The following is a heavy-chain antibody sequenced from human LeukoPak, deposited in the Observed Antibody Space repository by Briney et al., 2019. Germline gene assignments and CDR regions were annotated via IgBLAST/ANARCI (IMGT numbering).Heavy chain of an antibody. CDR2: ISADGGNT. CDR1: GFSFDDFA. Sequence: GGSLRLSCAASGFSFDDFAMHWVRQAPGQGLEWVSLISADGGNTYYADSVKGRFTISRDNSKNSLYLQMNSLRTEDTAFYFCAKDMGIQLWVFHHWGQGTPVTVSS. V-gene: IGHV3-43*02. CDR3: AKDMGIQLWVFHH. D-gene: IGHD5-18*01. J-gene: IGHJ1*01.